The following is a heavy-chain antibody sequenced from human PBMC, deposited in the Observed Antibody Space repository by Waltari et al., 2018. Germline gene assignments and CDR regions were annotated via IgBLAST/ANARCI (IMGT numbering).Heavy chain of an antibody. D-gene: IGHD2-2*01. J-gene: IGHJ4*02. CDR2: VRHSGTT. CDR3: AGDRAIGLFFDY. Sequence: QVQLQESRQRLLKPSRTLSLPCAVPGDFLSGNYWWSWVRQSPEKGLEWIGQVRHSGTTHYNPSLQSRVTISVDKPKNQFSLNLNSVTAADTAVYYCAGDRAIGLFFDYWGRGTLVTVSS. V-gene: IGHV4-4*02. CDR1: GDFLSGNYW.